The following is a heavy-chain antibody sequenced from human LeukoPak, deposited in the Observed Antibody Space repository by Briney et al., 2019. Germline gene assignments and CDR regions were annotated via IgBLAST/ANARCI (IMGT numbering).Heavy chain of an antibody. D-gene: IGHD2-2*01. CDR2: MNPNSGNT. CDR1: GYTFTSYD. V-gene: IGHV1-8*01. J-gene: IGHJ6*02. CDR3: AREEAYCSSTSCTGYYYYGMDV. Sequence: ASVKVSCKASGYTFTSYDINWVRQATGQGLEWMGWMNPNSGNTGYAQKFQGRVTMTRNTSISTAYMELSSLRSGDTAVYYCAREEAYCSSTSCTGYYYYGMDVWGQGTTVTVSS.